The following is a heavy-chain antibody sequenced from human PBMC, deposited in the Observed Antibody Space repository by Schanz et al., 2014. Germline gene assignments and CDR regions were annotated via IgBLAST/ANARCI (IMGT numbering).Heavy chain of an antibody. Sequence: VQLVESGGGLIQPGGSLRLSCATSGFTFSTYAMSWVRQAPGRGLEWVAVISYDGSSKYYADSVKGRFTISRDNSMHTLYLQMNSLRDEDTAVYFCAKGRMTATNFFDSWGQGTLVTVSS. CDR2: ISYDGSSK. J-gene: IGHJ4*02. D-gene: IGHD1-7*01. CDR3: AKGRMTATNFFDS. V-gene: IGHV3-30*04. CDR1: GFTFSTYA.